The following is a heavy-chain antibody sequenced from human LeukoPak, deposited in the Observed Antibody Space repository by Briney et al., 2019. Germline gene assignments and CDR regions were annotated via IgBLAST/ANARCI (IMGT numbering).Heavy chain of an antibody. Sequence: ASVKVSCKASGYTFTGYYMHWVRQAPGQGLEWMGWINPNSGGTNYAQKFQGRVTMTRDTSISTAYMELSRLRSDDTAVYYFARAVDIVVVPAAPFDPWGQGTLVTVSS. CDR3: ARAVDIVVVPAAPFDP. V-gene: IGHV1-2*02. D-gene: IGHD2-2*03. CDR1: GYTFTGYY. J-gene: IGHJ5*02. CDR2: INPNSGGT.